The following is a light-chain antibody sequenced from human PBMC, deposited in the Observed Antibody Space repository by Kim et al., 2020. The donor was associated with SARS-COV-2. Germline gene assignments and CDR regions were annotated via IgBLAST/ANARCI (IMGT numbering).Light chain of an antibody. Sequence: SASGGDRVTIACRASRSIAGYLHWYQQKAGQAPTLLISGASNLQTGVPSRFSGSGSGTDFTLTITSLQAEDFAVYFCQQSYSAQYTFGQGTKLEI. CDR2: GAS. V-gene: IGKV1-39*01. CDR3: QQSYSAQYT. CDR1: RSIAGY. J-gene: IGKJ2*01.